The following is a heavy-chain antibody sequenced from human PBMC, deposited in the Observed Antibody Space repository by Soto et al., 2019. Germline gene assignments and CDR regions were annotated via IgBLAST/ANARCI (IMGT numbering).Heavy chain of an antibody. J-gene: IGHJ4*02. D-gene: IGHD1-1*01. CDR1: GFTFSSYA. V-gene: IGHV3-23*01. Sequence: EVQLLESGGGLVQPGGSLRLSCAASGFTFSSYAMSWVRQAPGKGLEWVSAISGSGGSTYYADSVKGRFTISRDNSKNTLYLHMTSLRAEDTAVYSCAKAGEDDDLYYFDYCGQGTLVTVSS. CDR3: AKAGEDDDLYYFDY. CDR2: ISGSGGST.